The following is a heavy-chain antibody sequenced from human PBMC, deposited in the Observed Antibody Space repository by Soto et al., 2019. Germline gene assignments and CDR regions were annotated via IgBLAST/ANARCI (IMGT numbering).Heavy chain of an antibody. CDR3: AKARIKFGVVTYGPLSYYYYGMDV. J-gene: IGHJ6*02. CDR1: GFTFDYYT. Sequence: PGGSLRLSCAASGFTFDYYTMHWVRQAPWKGLEWVSLISWDGGSTYYADSVKGRFTISRDNSKNSLYLQMNSLRTEDTALYYCAKARIKFGVVTYGPLSYYYYGMDVWGQGTTVTVSS. CDR2: ISWDGGST. D-gene: IGHD3-3*01. V-gene: IGHV3-43*01.